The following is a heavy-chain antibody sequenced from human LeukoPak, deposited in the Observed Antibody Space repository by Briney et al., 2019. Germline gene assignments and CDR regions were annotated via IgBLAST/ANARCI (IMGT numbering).Heavy chain of an antibody. D-gene: IGHD3-22*01. J-gene: IGHJ4*02. V-gene: IGHV5-51*01. CDR1: GYSFTSYW. CDR2: IYPGDSDT. CDR3: ACSGYYFHFDY. Sequence: GESLKISCQGSGYSFTSYWNGWVRQMPGKGLEWMGIIYPGDSDTRYSPSFQGQVTISADKSISTAYLQWSSLKASYTAMYYCACSGYYFHFDYWGQGTLVTVSS.